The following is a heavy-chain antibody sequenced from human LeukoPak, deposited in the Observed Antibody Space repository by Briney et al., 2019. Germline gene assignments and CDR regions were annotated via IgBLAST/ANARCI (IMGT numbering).Heavy chain of an antibody. CDR1: GGTCSSYA. CDR3: AREYSNWGANYYYYYMDV. V-gene: IGHV1-69*05. D-gene: IGHD4-11*01. Sequence: GSSVKVSCKASGGTCSSYAISWVRQAPGQGLEWMGRIIPIFGTANYAQKFQGRVTITTDESTSTAYMELSSLRSEDTAVYYCAREYSNWGANYYYYYMDVWGKGTTVTVS. CDR2: IIPIFGTA. J-gene: IGHJ6*03.